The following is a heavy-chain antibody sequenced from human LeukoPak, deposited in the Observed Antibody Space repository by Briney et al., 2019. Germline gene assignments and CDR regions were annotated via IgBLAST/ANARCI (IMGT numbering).Heavy chain of an antibody. CDR1: GFTFSRYG. CDR3: ATSYSSSWYEWARYFDY. D-gene: IGHD6-13*01. V-gene: IGHV3-23*01. CDR2: ISGSGGST. Sequence: QAGGSLRLSCAASGFTFSRYGMSWVRQAPGKGLEWVSAISGSGGSTYYADSVKGRFTISRDNSKNTLYLQMNSLRAEDTAVYYCATSYSSSWYEWARYFDYWGQGTLVTVSS. J-gene: IGHJ4*02.